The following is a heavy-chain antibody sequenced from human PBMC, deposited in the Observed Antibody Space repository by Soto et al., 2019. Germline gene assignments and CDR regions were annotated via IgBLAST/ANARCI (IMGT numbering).Heavy chain of an antibody. CDR1: GVPFSERY. J-gene: IGHJ4*02. CDR3: ATGVGTPGNGV. V-gene: IGHV3-72*01. CDR2: SKTRVQSYTT. D-gene: IGHD2-8*01. Sequence: PGGSLRLSCAVSGVPFSERYMDWVRQAPGKGLEWVGRSKTRVQSYTTEYGASVRGRFTISRDVSKNSFYLEMIRVKTEQTAVYYCATGVGTPGNGVWGQGTLVTVSS.